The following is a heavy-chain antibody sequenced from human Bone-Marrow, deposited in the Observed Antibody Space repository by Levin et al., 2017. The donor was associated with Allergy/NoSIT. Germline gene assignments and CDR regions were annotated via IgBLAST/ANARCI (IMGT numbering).Heavy chain of an antibody. CDR2: IKPDGGAT. V-gene: IGHV3-7*04. CDR3: ARDYYASGSHDY. J-gene: IGHJ4*02. CDR1: GFTFSGYW. Sequence: GGSLRLSCAASGFTFSGYWMTWVRQAPGKGLEWVGNIKPDGGATHYVDSVKGRFTISRDNAKSSLYLQMSSLGAEDTAVYFCARDYYASGSHDYWGQGTLVTVSS. D-gene: IGHD3-10*01.